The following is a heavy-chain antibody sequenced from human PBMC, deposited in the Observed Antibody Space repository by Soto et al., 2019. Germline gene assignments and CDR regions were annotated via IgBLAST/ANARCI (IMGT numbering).Heavy chain of an antibody. J-gene: IGHJ6*03. D-gene: IGHD6-6*01. V-gene: IGHV3-64*01. CDR2: ISSNGVGS. CDR3: ARRARPDFYYMDV. Sequence: ESGGGLAQPGGSLRLSCAASGFTLSGYAMDWVRQAPGKGLEYVSGISSNGVGSYYANSVQGRFTISRDNSKNTVYLQMGSLRPEDMAVYYCARRARPDFYYMDVWGKGTTVTVSS. CDR1: GFTLSGYA.